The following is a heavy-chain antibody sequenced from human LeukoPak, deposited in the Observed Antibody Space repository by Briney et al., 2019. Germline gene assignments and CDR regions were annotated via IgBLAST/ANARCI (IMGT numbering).Heavy chain of an antibody. V-gene: IGHV1-24*01. J-gene: IGHJ4*02. CDR3: ATVSF. CDR1: GYTLTDLS. CDR2: VDPDDGET. D-gene: IGHD3-16*01. Sequence: ASVKVXCKVSGYTLTDLSMNWVRQAPGKGLEWMGGVDPDDGETIYAQKFQGRVTMTEDTSTDTAYMELITLRSEDTAVYYCATVSFWGQGTLVTVSS.